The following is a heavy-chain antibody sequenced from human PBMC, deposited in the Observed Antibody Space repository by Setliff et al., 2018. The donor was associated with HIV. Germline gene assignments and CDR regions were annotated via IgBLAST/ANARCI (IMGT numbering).Heavy chain of an antibody. CDR2: IRYDGSYR. Sequence: PGGSLRLSCTASGFTFGDYTMYWVRQAPGKGLEWVAFIRYDGSYRYYVDSVKGRFTISRDNSKNTMFLQMNSLRVEDTAIYYCAKMHTAMDPDTFDIWGQGTMVTVSS. J-gene: IGHJ3*02. V-gene: IGHV3-30*02. D-gene: IGHD5-18*01. CDR3: AKMHTAMDPDTFDI. CDR1: GFTFGDYT.